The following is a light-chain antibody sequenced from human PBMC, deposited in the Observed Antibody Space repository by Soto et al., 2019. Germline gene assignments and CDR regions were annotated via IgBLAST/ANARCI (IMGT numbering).Light chain of an antibody. Sequence: DSEMTQSPSSLSASVGERVTITCRASQSISSYLNWYQQKPGKAPKLLIYAASSLQSGVPSRFSGSGSGTDFTLTISSLQPEDFATYYCQQSYSTPPTFGHGTKADI. J-gene: IGKJ1*01. V-gene: IGKV1-39*01. CDR2: AAS. CDR1: QSISSY. CDR3: QQSYSTPPT.